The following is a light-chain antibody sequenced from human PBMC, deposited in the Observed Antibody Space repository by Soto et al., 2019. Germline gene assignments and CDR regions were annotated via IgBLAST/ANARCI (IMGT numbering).Light chain of an antibody. Sequence: QSALTQPASVSGSPGQSITISCTGTSIDVGGYNYVSWYQQLPGKAPKLLIYEVSNRPSGVSNRFSGSKSGNTASLTVSGLQAEDEAEYYCSSYTSTSTLLFGGGTKLTVL. V-gene: IGLV2-14*01. CDR2: EVS. CDR1: SIDVGGYNY. J-gene: IGLJ2*01. CDR3: SSYTSTSTLL.